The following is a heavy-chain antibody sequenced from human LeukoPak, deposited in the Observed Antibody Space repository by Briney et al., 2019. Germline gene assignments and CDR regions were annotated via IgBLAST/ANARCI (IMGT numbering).Heavy chain of an antibody. CDR1: GGSISGYY. Sequence: PSETLSLTCSVSGGSISGYYWSWIRQPPGQGLEWIGYIYYSGSTNYNPSLKSRVIISRDTSKNQFSLKLSSVTAADTAVYYCARVIAAAEYDYWGQGTLVTVSS. CDR2: IYYSGST. V-gene: IGHV4-59*01. CDR3: ARVIAAAEYDY. D-gene: IGHD6-13*01. J-gene: IGHJ4*02.